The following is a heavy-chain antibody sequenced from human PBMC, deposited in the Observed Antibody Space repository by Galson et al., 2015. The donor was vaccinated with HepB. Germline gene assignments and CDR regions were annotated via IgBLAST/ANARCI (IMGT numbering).Heavy chain of an antibody. J-gene: IGHJ3*02. CDR1: GDSVSSNSAA. CDR2: TYYRSKWYN. CDR3: ARVGYYCDSSGSDAFDI. V-gene: IGHV6-1*01. D-gene: IGHD3-22*01. Sequence: CAISGDSVSSNSAAWNWIRQSPSRGLEWLGRTYYRSKWYNDYAVSVKSRITINPDTSKNQFSLQLNSVTPEDTAVYYCARVGYYCDSSGSDAFDIWGQGTMVTVSS.